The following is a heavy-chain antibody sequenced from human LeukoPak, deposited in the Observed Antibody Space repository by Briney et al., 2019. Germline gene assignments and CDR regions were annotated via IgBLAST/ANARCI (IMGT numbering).Heavy chain of an antibody. CDR3: ARDDIRWELPFDH. V-gene: IGHV3-7*01. CDR2: IKQDGSEK. D-gene: IGHD4-23*01. J-gene: IGHJ4*02. Sequence: VQPGGSLRLSCVASGFTFNTYWMSWVRQAPGKGLEWVADIKQDGSEKRYVDSVKGRFTISRDNAKNSLYLQMNSLRAEDTAIYFCARDDIRWELPFDHWGQGTLVTVSS. CDR1: GFTFNTYW.